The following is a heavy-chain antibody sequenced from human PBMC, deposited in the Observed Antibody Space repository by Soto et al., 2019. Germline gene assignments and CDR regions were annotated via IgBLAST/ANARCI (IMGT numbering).Heavy chain of an antibody. CDR3: IRGGVLYGLDV. CDR1: GFTFRNYW. Sequence: EQLVESGGDLVQPGGSLTLSCAVSGFTFRNYWMHWVRQAPGEGLAWVSQINGDGRSATYADSVRGRFTISRDNAKNTLYLQMNSLSAEDTAVYHCIRGGVLYGLDVWGQGTSVTVSS. J-gene: IGHJ6*02. D-gene: IGHD2-8*01. CDR2: INGDGRSA. V-gene: IGHV3-74*01.